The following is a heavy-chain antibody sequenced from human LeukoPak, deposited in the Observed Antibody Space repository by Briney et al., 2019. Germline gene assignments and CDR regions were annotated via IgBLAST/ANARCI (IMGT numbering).Heavy chain of an antibody. J-gene: IGHJ5*02. Sequence: KSSQTLSLTCTVSGGSISSGDYYWSWIRQPPGKGLEWIGYIYYSGSTYYNPSLKSRVTISVDTSKNQFSLKLSSVTAADTAVYYCAREMLDSFTIFGVVQWVNWFDPWGQGTLVTVSS. CDR3: AREMLDSFTIFGVVQWVNWFDP. V-gene: IGHV4-30-4*08. CDR1: GGSISSGDYY. D-gene: IGHD3-3*01. CDR2: IYYSGST.